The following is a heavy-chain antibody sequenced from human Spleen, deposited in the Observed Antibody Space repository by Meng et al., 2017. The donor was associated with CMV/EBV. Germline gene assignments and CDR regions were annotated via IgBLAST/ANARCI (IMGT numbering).Heavy chain of an antibody. V-gene: IGHV3-7*01. J-gene: IGHJ3*01. Sequence: GGSLRLSCAASGFTFSSYSMNWVRQAPGKGLEWVANIRGDGGQEGYVDSVKGRFTISRDNTKNFVYLQMDSLSAEDTAVYYCARGNNFDVWGQGTMVTVSS. CDR3: ARGNNFDV. CDR1: GFTFSSYS. CDR2: IRGDGGQE. D-gene: IGHD1/OR15-1a*01.